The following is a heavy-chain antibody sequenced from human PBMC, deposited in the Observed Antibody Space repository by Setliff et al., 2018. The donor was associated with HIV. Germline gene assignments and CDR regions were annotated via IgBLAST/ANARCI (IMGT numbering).Heavy chain of an antibody. J-gene: IGHJ6*03. CDR2: IIPIFGTT. Sequence: SVKVSCKASGGTFSRYTISWVRQAPGQGLEWMGGIIPIFGTTNYAQRFQGRVSITADASTSTAYMELSSLRSEDTAMYYCARVTTVVTDPLYYHYMDVWGKGTTVTVSS. CDR3: ARVTTVVTDPLYYHYMDV. D-gene: IGHD2-15*01. V-gene: IGHV1-69*13. CDR1: GGTFSRYT.